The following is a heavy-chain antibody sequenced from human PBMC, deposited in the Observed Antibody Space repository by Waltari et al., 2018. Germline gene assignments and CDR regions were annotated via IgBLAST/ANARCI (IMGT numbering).Heavy chain of an antibody. J-gene: IGHJ4*02. Sequence: EMQLVESGGTLVQPGGSLRLSCAAFGFTFSSNWMSWVRQAQGKGLEWVASIKEDGNERYYLDSVKGRFTISRDNAKNSLYLQMNSLTAEDTALYYCARAYSWGQGTLVTVSS. V-gene: IGHV3-7*01. CDR1: GFTFSSNW. CDR3: ARAYS. CDR2: IKEDGNER. D-gene: IGHD2-21*01.